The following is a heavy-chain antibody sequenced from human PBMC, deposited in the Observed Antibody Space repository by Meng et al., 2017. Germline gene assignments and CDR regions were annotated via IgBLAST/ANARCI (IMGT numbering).Heavy chain of an antibody. V-gene: IGHV1-3*01. D-gene: IGHD2-15*01. J-gene: IGHJ4*02. CDR3: ARDSCTGGICYRGSFDY. Sequence: QVRLVQSGAEVKEPGASVKVSCKASGYTFTSYAMHWVRQATGQSLEWMGWLNAGNGDTKYSQKFQGRVTITRDSSASTAYMELSSLRSEDTAVYYCARDSCTGGICYRGSFDYWAQGTLVTVSS. CDR2: LNAGNGDT. CDR1: GYTFTSYA.